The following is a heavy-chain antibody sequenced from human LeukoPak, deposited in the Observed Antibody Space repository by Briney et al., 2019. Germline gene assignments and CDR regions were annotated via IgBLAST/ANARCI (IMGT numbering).Heavy chain of an antibody. CDR2: IKTDGSST. CDR3: ARERSSGWSDY. V-gene: IGHV3-74*01. J-gene: IGHJ4*02. CDR1: GFTFSSYW. D-gene: IGHD6-19*01. Sequence: GGSLRLSCAASGFTFSSYWMDWVRQAPGKGLVWVSRIKTDGSSTSYADSVKGRFTISRDNAKNTPYMQMNSLRAEDTAVYYCARERSSGWSDYWGQGTLVTVSS.